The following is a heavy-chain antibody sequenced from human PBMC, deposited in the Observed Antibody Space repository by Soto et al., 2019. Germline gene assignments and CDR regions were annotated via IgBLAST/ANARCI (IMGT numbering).Heavy chain of an antibody. CDR1: GFTFSSYS. D-gene: IGHD3-3*01. V-gene: IGHV3-21*01. J-gene: IGHJ4*02. CDR2: ISSSSSYI. CDR3: ATYQMYYDLWSGSRTSLY. Sequence: EVQLVESGGGLVKPGGSLRLSCAASGFTFSSYSMNWVRQAPGKGLEWVSSISSSSSYIYYADSVKGRFTISRDNAKNSLYLQMNSLRAEDTAVYYCATYQMYYDLWSGSRTSLYWGQGTLVTVSS.